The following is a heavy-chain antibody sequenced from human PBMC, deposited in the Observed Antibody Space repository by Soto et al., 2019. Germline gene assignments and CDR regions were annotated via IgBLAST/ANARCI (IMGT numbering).Heavy chain of an antibody. CDR2: INAGNGNT. D-gene: IGHD2-15*01. CDR3: ARSFGSGNLDY. J-gene: IGHJ4*02. Sequence: SVKGSCKPSGYTFTSYARHCLLQAPGQRLEWMGWINAGNGNTKYSQKFQGRVTITSDTSASTAYMELSSLRSEDTGAYYCARSFGSGNLDYWGQGPLVTVPS. V-gene: IGHV1-3*01. CDR1: GYTFTSYA.